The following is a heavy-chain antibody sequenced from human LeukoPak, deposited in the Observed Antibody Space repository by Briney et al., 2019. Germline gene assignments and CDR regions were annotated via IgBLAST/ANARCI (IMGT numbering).Heavy chain of an antibody. CDR3: AKTTVGYSSGRYPGWPADC. CDR1: GFTFNTCA. J-gene: IGHJ4*02. V-gene: IGHV3-23*01. Sequence: PGGSLRLSCGASGFTFNTCAIYWVRQAPGKGLEWVSGICGSGGCTYYADSVKGRFTISRDNSKNTVYLQMNSLTADDTAVYYCAKTTVGYSSGRYPGWPADCWGQGTLVTVSS. D-gene: IGHD6-19*01. CDR2: ICGSGGCT.